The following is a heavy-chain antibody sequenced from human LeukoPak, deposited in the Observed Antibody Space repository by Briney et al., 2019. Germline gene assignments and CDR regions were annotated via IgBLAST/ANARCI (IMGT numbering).Heavy chain of an antibody. CDR1: GFTFSSYA. Sequence: GGSLRLSCAASGFTFSSYAMSWVRQAPGKGLEWVSAISGSGGSTYYADSVKGRFTISRDNSKNTLYLQMNSLSAEDTAVYYCARDPHDYGDYRHYYYYGMDVWGQGTTVTVSS. J-gene: IGHJ6*02. CDR2: ISGSGGST. V-gene: IGHV3-23*01. D-gene: IGHD4-17*01. CDR3: ARDPHDYGDYRHYYYYGMDV.